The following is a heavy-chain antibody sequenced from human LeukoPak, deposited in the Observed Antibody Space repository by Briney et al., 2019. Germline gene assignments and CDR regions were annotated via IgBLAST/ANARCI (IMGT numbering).Heavy chain of an antibody. CDR2: ISYDGSRK. J-gene: IGHJ6*02. CDR3: ARAPTGMDV. CDR1: GFTVNSNY. Sequence: GGSLRLSCAASGFTVNSNYMNWVRQAPGKGLEWVTAISYDGSRKYYTDSVKGRFSISRDDSKSTLYLEMNSLTIEDTAMYYCARAPTGMDVWGQGTTVIVS. V-gene: IGHV3-30*03.